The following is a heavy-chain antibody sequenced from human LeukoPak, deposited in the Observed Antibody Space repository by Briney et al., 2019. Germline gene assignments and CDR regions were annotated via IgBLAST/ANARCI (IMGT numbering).Heavy chain of an antibody. CDR2: ISSSGSTI. V-gene: IGHV3-11*01. CDR1: GFTFSDYY. CDR3: ARVGYYDFWSGYPDDDAFDI. J-gene: IGHJ3*02. Sequence: GGSLRLSCAASGFTFSDYYMSWIRQAPGKGLEWVSYISSSGSTIYYADSVKGRFTISRDNAKNSLYLQMNSLRAEDTAVYYCARVGYYDFWSGYPDDDAFDIWGQGTMVTVSS. D-gene: IGHD3-3*01.